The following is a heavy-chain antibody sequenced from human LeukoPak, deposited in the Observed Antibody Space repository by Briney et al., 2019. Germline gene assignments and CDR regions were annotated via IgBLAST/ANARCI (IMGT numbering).Heavy chain of an antibody. J-gene: IGHJ3*02. CDR2: IYYSGST. D-gene: IGHD3-22*01. Sequence: PSETLSLTCAVSGGSISSGDYYWSWIRQPPGKGLEWIGFIYYSGSTYYNPSLKSRVTISVDTSKNQFSLKLSSETAADTAVYYCARDQYYYDSSGYSDAFDIWGQGTMVTVSS. V-gene: IGHV4-30-4*01. CDR1: GGSISSGDYY. CDR3: ARDQYYYDSSGYSDAFDI.